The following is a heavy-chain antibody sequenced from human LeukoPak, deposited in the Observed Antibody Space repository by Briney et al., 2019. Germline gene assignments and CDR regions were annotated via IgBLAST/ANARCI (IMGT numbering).Heavy chain of an antibody. D-gene: IGHD2-15*01. CDR2: IYYSGST. V-gene: IGHV4-39*01. J-gene: IGHJ5*02. CDR3: ARDVGDCSGGSCYSWFDP. Sequence: PSETLSLTCTVSGGSISSRSYYWGWIRQPPGKGLEWIGSIYYSGSTYYNPSLQSRVTISVDTSKNQFSLKLNSVTAADTAVYYCARDVGDCSGGSCYSWFDPWGQGTLVTVSS. CDR1: GGSISSRSYY.